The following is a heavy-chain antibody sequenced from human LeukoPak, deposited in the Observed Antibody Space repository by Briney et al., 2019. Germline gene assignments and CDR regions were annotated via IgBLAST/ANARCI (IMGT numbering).Heavy chain of an antibody. CDR2: ISSSSTYI. D-gene: IGHD3-16*01. CDR1: GFTFRSYS. CDR3: ARDLSLGAPGGFDY. V-gene: IGHV3-21*01. Sequence: PGGSLRLSCAASGFTFRSYSMNWVRQAPGKGLEWVSTISSSSTYIYYADSVKGRFTISRDNAENSVYLQMDSLGGDDTAVYYCARDLSLGAPGGFDYWGQGTLVTVSS. J-gene: IGHJ4*02.